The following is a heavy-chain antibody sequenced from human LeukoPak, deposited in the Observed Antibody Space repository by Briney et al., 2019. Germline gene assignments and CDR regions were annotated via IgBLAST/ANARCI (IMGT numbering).Heavy chain of an antibody. Sequence: ASVKVSCKATGYTFTSYDINWLRQATGQGLEWMGWMNPNSGNTGYAQKFQGRVTMTRNTSISTAYMELSSLRSEDTAVYYCAFRGTYFAFDYWGQGTLVTVSS. D-gene: IGHD2/OR15-2a*01. CDR3: AFRGTYFAFDY. CDR2: MNPNSGNT. CDR1: GYTFTSYD. J-gene: IGHJ4*02. V-gene: IGHV1-8*01.